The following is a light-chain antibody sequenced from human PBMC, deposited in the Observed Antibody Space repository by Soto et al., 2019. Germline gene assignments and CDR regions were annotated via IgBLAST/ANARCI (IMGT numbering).Light chain of an antibody. Sequence: DSVMTQSPDSLSVSLVERATIHCKSSQSVLYSSNNKNYLAWYQQKPGQPPKLLIYWASTRASGVPDRFTGSGSGTDFTLTISSLQAEDVAVYYCQQYYSIRRTFGQGTKVDIK. CDR2: WAS. CDR1: QSVLYSSNNKNY. CDR3: QQYYSIRRT. V-gene: IGKV4-1*01. J-gene: IGKJ1*01.